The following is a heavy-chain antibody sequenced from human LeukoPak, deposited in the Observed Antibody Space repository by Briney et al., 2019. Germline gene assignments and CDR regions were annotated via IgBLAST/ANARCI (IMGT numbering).Heavy chain of an antibody. Sequence: SQTLSLTCAISGDSVFSNSADWNWIRQSPSRGLEWLGRTYYRSKWYNDYGVSVKSRITINPDTSKNQFSLQLNSVTPEDTAVYYCAREVITMVRGVSRIFDYWGQGTLVTVSS. CDR2: TYYRSKWYN. D-gene: IGHD3-10*01. CDR1: GDSVFSNSAD. CDR3: AREVITMVRGVSRIFDY. J-gene: IGHJ4*02. V-gene: IGHV6-1*01.